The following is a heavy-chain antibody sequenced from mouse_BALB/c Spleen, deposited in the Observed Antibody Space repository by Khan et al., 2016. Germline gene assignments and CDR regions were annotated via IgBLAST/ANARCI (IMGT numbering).Heavy chain of an antibody. Sequence: QIQLVQSGPELKKPGETVKISCKASGYTFTDYSIHWVKQAPGKGLKWMGWINTETGEPTYADDFKGRFAFSLETSASTAYLQINNLKNEDTATYFCARSRGSSYDYYAMDYCGQGTSVTVSS. D-gene: IGHD1-1*01. CDR2: INTETGEP. CDR3: ARSRGSSYDYYAMDY. J-gene: IGHJ4*01. CDR1: GYTFTDYS. V-gene: IGHV9-2-1*01.